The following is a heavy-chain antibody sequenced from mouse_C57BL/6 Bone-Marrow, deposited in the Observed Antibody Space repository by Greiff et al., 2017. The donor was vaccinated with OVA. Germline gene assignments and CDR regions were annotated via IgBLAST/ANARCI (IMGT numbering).Heavy chain of an antibody. Sequence: VQLQQPGAELVRPGSSVKLSCKASGYTFTSYWMAWVKQRPGQGLEWIGNIYPSDSETHYNQKFKDKATLTVDKSSSTAYMQLSSLTSEDSAVYYCAREGYCDPWFAYWGQGTLVTVSA. J-gene: IGHJ3*01. V-gene: IGHV1-61*01. CDR1: GYTFTSYW. CDR3: AREGYCDPWFAY. CDR2: IYPSDSET.